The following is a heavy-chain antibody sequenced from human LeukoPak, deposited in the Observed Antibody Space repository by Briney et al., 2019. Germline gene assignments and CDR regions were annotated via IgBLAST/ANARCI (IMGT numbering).Heavy chain of an antibody. V-gene: IGHV3-21*01. CDR1: GFTFSSYS. CDR3: ASGGYSYGYSGYYYGMDV. Sequence: GGPLRLSCAASGFTFSSYSMNRVRQAPGKGLEWVSSISSSSSYIYYADSVKGRFTISRDNAKNSLYLQMNSLRAEDTAVYYCASGGYSYGYSGYYYGMDVWGQGTTVTVSS. J-gene: IGHJ6*02. D-gene: IGHD5-18*01. CDR2: ISSSSSYI.